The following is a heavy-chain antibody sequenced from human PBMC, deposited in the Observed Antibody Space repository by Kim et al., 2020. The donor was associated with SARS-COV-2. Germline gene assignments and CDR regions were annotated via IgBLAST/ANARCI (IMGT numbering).Heavy chain of an antibody. CDR3: GRAGVYDSNTKYF. D-gene: IGHD2-8*01. CDR2: INSSRSET. V-gene: IGHV3-7*03. CDR1: GFIFSSYR. Sequence: GGSLRLSCATSGFIFSSYRMSWVRQAPGKGLEWVANINSSRSETYYVDSVRGRFTIARDNTKKLLSLQMKRLRAEDTAVYYCGRAGVYDSNTKYF. J-gene: IGHJ1*01.